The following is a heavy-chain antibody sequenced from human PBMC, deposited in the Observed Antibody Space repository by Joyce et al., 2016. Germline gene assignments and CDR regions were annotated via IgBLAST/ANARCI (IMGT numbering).Heavy chain of an antibody. CDR3: TRGRIEYSKTFNAYDI. V-gene: IGHV1-69*04. J-gene: IGHJ3*02. CDR2: IIPIVGVA. Sequence: VQLVQSGAEVKKHGSSVKVSCKVSGGNFYDYTITWVRQAPGQGLEWMGRIIPIVGVANYARKFRGRVALTADNSTATAYLELHSLRLDDTAMFFCTRGRIEYSKTFNAYDIWGQGTMVTVSS. CDR1: GGNFYDYT. D-gene: IGHD2/OR15-2a*01.